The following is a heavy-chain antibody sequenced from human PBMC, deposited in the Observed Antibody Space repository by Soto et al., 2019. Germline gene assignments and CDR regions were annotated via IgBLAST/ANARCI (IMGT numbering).Heavy chain of an antibody. CDR2: IIPIFGTP. CDR1: GGIFSTYA. D-gene: IGHD3-10*01. J-gene: IGHJ4*02. V-gene: IGHV1-69*01. CDR3: ARDRDDYGSGNYYNRIDF. Sequence: QVQRVQSGAEVKKPGSSVKVSCKASGGIFSTYAISWLRQAPGQGLEWMGGIIPIFGTPNYAQRFQGRVTITADESTSTDYMELSRLRSEDTAVYYCARDRDDYGSGNYYNRIDFWGQGTLVTVSS.